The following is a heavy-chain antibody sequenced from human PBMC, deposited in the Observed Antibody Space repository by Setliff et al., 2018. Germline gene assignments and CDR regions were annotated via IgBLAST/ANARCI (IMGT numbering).Heavy chain of an antibody. CDR2: IYYDGSNK. J-gene: IGHJ4*02. D-gene: IGHD3-3*01. V-gene: IGHV3-33*08. Sequence: PGGSLRLSCAASGFTLSSYGMHWVRQAPGKGLEWLAGIYYDGSNKFYADSVKDRFTISRDNSKNTLYLQMNSLRAEDTAVYYCARRHIGVIIGYYFDYWGQGTLVTVSS. CDR3: ARRHIGVIIGYYFDY. CDR1: GFTLSSYG.